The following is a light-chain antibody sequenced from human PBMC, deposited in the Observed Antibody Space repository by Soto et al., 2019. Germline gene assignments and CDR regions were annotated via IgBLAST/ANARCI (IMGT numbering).Light chain of an antibody. CDR2: EGT. Sequence: QSALTQPASVSGSPGQSITISCTGTNNLVSWYQQHPGKAPKVVVYEGTKRPSGVSNRFSGSKSGNTASLTISGLQTEDEADYYCSSFSSITREVFGGGTKLTVL. V-gene: IGLV2-14*02. CDR3: SSFSSITREV. J-gene: IGLJ2*01. CDR1: NNL.